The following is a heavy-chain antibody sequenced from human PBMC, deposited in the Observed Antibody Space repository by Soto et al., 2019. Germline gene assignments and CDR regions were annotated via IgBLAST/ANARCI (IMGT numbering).Heavy chain of an antibody. V-gene: IGHV1-8*01. CDR2: MNPNSGNT. J-gene: IGHJ6*02. CDR1: GYIFTSYD. D-gene: IGHD3-22*01. CDR3: TRNPSYDTSGPLHYYYGMDI. Sequence: QVQLVQSGTEVKKPGASVKVSCKASGYIFTSYDVNWVRQAPGQGLEWMGWMNPNSGNTGYVQKFQGRVTMTRDTSISTAYMELSSIRSEDTAVYYCTRNPSYDTSGPLHYYYGMDIWGQGTTVTVSS.